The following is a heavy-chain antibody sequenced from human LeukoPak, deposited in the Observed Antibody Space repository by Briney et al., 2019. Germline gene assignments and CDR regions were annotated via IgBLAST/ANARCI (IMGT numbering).Heavy chain of an antibody. CDR3: ARDPKDNWNTGDYYYGMDV. J-gene: IGHJ6*02. V-gene: IGHV1-69*04. CDR1: GGTFSSYA. D-gene: IGHD1/OR15-1a*01. CDR2: IIPIFGIA. Sequence: SVRVSCKASGGTFSSYAISWVRQAPGQGLEWMGRIIPIFGIANYAQKFQGRVTITADKSTSTAYMELSSLRSEDTAVYYCARDPKDNWNTGDYYYGMDVWGQGTTVTVSS.